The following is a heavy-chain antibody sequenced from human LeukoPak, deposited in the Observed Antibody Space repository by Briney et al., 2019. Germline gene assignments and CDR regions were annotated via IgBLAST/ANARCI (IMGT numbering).Heavy chain of an antibody. Sequence: GGSLRLSCAASGFTFSSYSMNWVRQAPGKGLEWVSSISSSSSYIYYADSVKGRCTISRDNAKNSLYLQMNSLRAEDTAVYYCAREYDFWSGTDAFDIWGQGTMVTVSS. J-gene: IGHJ3*02. D-gene: IGHD3-3*01. V-gene: IGHV3-21*01. CDR3: AREYDFWSGTDAFDI. CDR1: GFTFSSYS. CDR2: ISSSSSYI.